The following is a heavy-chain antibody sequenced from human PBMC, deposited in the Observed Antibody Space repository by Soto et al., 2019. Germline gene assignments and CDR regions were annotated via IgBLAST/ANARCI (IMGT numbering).Heavy chain of an antibody. J-gene: IGHJ6*02. V-gene: IGHV1-8*01. D-gene: IGHD1-26*01. CDR3: ARTPVGLPYHGMDV. Sequence: QVQLVQSGAEVKKPGASVKVSCKASGYTFTSYDINWVRQATGQGLEWMGWMNPNSGNTGYAQKFQGRVSMTRNTSIGTAYVDLSSLRSEDTTVYYCARTPVGLPYHGMDVWGQGTTVTVSS. CDR2: MNPNSGNT. CDR1: GYTFTSYD.